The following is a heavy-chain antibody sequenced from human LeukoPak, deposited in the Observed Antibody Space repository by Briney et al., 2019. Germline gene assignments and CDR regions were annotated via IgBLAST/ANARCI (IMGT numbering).Heavy chain of an antibody. V-gene: IGHV3-49*04. D-gene: IGHD4-17*01. CDR3: ARDRDHGLDY. Sequence: GGSLRLSCTTSGFTFGDYGVHWVRQAPGKGLEWIGFIKSRTYGGTTEYAASVKGTFTISRDDYKSIAYLQMNSLITEDTAVYFCARDRDHGLDYWGQGTLVTVSS. J-gene: IGHJ4*02. CDR2: IKSRTYGGTT. CDR1: GFTFGDYG.